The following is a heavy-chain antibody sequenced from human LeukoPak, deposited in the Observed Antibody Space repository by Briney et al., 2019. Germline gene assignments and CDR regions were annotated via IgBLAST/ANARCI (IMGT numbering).Heavy chain of an antibody. CDR1: GGSFSGYY. CDR3: ATLWLRGLVAFDI. D-gene: IGHD5-18*01. J-gene: IGHJ3*02. Sequence: PLETPSLTCAVYGGSFSGYYWSWIRQPPGMGLEWIGEINRSGSTNYNPSLKSRVTISADTSKNQFSLKLSSVTAADTAVYYCATLWLRGLVAFDIWGQGTMVTVSS. V-gene: IGHV4-34*01. CDR2: INRSGST.